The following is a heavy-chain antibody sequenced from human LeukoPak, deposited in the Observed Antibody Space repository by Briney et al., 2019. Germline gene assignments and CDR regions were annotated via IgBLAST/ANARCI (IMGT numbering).Heavy chain of an antibody. V-gene: IGHV4-39*07. J-gene: IGHJ4*02. CDR2: IYYSGLT. CDR3: ARDVPGGRNDY. CDR1: GGSVSSSSYY. D-gene: IGHD3-16*01. Sequence: PSETLSLTCTVSGGSVSSSSYYWAWIRQPPGKGLEWIGSIYYSGLTNYSPSLKSRVTISLDTSKNQFSLNINFVTAADTAVYYCARDVPGGRNDYWGQGTLVTVSS.